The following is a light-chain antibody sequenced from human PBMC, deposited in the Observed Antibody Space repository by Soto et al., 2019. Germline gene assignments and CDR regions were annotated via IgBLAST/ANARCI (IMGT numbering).Light chain of an antibody. CDR3: QQYDTSRTWT. CDR2: AAS. J-gene: IGKJ1*01. CDR1: QSVSSSY. V-gene: IGKV3-20*01. Sequence: EIVLTQSPGTLSLSPGERATLSCRASQSVSSSYLAWYQQKPGQAPRLLIYAASSRATGIPDRFSGTGSGTDFTLTISRPEPEDFAVYYCQQYDTSRTWTFGQGTKVDIK.